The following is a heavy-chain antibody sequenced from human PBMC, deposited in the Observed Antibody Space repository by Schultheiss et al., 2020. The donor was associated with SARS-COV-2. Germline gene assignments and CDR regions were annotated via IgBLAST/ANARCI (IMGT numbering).Heavy chain of an antibody. CDR3: ARRGYYGDRFDY. V-gene: IGHV4-39*01. D-gene: IGHD4-17*01. Sequence: SETLSLTCTVSGGSISSSSSYWGWIRQPPGKGLEWIGSIYYSGSTYYNPSLKSRVTISVYRSKNQFSLKLSSVTAADTAVYYCARRGYYGDRFDYWGQGTLVTVSS. CDR2: IYYSGST. J-gene: IGHJ4*02. CDR1: GGSISSSSSY.